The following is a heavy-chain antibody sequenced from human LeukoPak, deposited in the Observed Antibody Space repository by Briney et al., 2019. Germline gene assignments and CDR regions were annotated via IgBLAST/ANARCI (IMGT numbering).Heavy chain of an antibody. D-gene: IGHD3-10*01. Sequence: GGSLRLSCAASGFTLSSYWMSWVRQAPGKGLEWVANIKQDGSEKYYVDSVKGRFTISRGNAKNSLYLQMNSLRAEDTAVYYCARDGFGELLGEVFDYWGQGTLVTVSS. CDR1: GFTLSSYW. V-gene: IGHV3-7*03. CDR2: IKQDGSEK. J-gene: IGHJ4*02. CDR3: ARDGFGELLGEVFDY.